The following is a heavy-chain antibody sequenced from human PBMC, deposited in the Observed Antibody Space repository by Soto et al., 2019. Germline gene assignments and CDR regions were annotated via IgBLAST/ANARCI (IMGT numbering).Heavy chain of an antibody. CDR1: GGSISSGGYY. J-gene: IGHJ6*02. CDR3: ARDAYESVGMDV. Sequence: TSETLSLTCTVSGGSISSGGYYWSWIRQHPGKGLEWIGYIYYSGSTYYNPSLKSRVTISVDTSKNQFSLKLSSVTAADTAVYYCARDAYESVGMDVWGQGTTVTVSS. D-gene: IGHD5-12*01. CDR2: IYYSGST. V-gene: IGHV4-31*03.